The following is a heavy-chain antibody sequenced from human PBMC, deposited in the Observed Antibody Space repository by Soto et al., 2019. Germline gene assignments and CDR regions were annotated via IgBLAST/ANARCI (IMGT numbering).Heavy chain of an antibody. V-gene: IGHV4-31*03. CDR3: ARRTTAWSAADY. J-gene: IGHJ4*02. CDR1: GGSISSGGYY. CDR2: IYYSGST. Sequence: PSETLCLTCSVSGGSISSGGYYWSLIRQHPGKGLEWIGYIYYSGSTYYNPSLKSRVTISVDTSKNQFSLKLSSVTAADTAVYYCARRTTAWSAADYWGQGTLVTVSS. D-gene: IGHD2-21*02.